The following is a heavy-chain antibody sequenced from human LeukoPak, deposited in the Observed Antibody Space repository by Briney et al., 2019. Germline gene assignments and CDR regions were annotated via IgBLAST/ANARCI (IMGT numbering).Heavy chain of an antibody. Sequence: GASVKVSCKASGYSFTVYYMHWVRQAPGQGLEWMGWINPNSGGTNYAQKFLGRVTMTRDTSISTAYMELSRLRSDDKAVYYCASLYGDYVASDYWGQGTLVTVSS. CDR3: ASLYGDYVASDY. J-gene: IGHJ4*02. D-gene: IGHD4-17*01. CDR1: GYSFTVYY. CDR2: INPNSGGT. V-gene: IGHV1-2*02.